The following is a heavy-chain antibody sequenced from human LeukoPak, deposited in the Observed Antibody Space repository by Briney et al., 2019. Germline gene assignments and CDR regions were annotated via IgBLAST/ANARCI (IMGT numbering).Heavy chain of an antibody. J-gene: IGHJ4*02. CDR1: GGSISSSGYY. Sequence: PSETLSLTCTVSGGSISSSGYYWGWIRQPPGKGLEWIGSISYSGSTFYNPSLKSRVTISGDTSKNQLSLKLTSVTAADTAVYFCARLPTDLQPIDYWGQGTLVTVSS. V-gene: IGHV4-39*01. CDR2: ISYSGST. CDR3: ARLPTDLQPIDY. D-gene: IGHD3-3*01.